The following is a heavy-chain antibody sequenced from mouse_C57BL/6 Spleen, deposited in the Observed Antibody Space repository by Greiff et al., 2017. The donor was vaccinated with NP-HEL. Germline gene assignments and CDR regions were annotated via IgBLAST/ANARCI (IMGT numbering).Heavy chain of an antibody. D-gene: IGHD2-5*01. V-gene: IGHV1-80*01. Sequence: QVTLKVSGAELVKPGASVKISCKASGYAFSSYWMNWVKQRPGKGLEWIGQIYPGDGDTNYNGKFKGKATLTADKSSSTAYMQLSSLTSEDSAVYFCARGGDYSIYAMDYWGQGTSVTVSS. J-gene: IGHJ4*01. CDR1: GYAFSSYW. CDR2: IYPGDGDT. CDR3: ARGGDYSIYAMDY.